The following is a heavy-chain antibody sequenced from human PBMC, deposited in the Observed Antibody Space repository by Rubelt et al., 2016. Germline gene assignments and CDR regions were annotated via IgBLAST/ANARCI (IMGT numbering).Heavy chain of an antibody. Sequence: WVANIRQDGNEIYYVDSVKGRFTISRDNAKESLYLQMNSLRAADTAVYYCARLPWDCPSSKCAFDYWGQGTLVTVSS. J-gene: IGHJ4*02. CDR3: ARLPWDCPSSKCAFDY. V-gene: IGHV3-7*01. D-gene: IGHD1-26*01. CDR2: IRQDGNEI.